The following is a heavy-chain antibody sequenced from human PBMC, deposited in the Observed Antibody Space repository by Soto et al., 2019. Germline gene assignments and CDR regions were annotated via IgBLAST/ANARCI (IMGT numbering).Heavy chain of an antibody. V-gene: IGHV4-59*01. D-gene: IGHD3-22*01. CDR2: VTYSGST. J-gene: IGHJ4*02. CDR3: ARGAPYYFDSSGSYTSDY. Sequence: PSEPLSLTCSLPGSAIGGSYWSWIRQPPGKALEWIGYVTYSGSTDYHPSLKSRVIISIDTSKNQFSLKMISVTAADTADYYCARGAPYYFDSSGSYTSDYWGQGTLVTVSS. CDR1: GSAIGGSY.